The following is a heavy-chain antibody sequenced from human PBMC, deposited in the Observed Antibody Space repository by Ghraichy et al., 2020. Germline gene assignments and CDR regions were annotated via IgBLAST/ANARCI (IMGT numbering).Heavy chain of an antibody. J-gene: IGHJ5*02. D-gene: IGHD2-8*01. V-gene: IGHV3-33*01. Sequence: GGSLRLSCAASGFTFSSYGMHWVRQAPGKGLEWVAVIWYDGSNKYYADSVKGRFTISRDNSKNTLYLQMNSLRAEDTAVYYCARGAPYCTNGVCYTDWFDPWGQGTLVTVSS. CDR1: GFTFSSYG. CDR2: IWYDGSNK. CDR3: ARGAPYCTNGVCYTDWFDP.